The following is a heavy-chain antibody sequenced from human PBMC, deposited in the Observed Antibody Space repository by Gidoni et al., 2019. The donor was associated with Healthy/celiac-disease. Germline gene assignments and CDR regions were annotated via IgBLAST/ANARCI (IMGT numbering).Heavy chain of an antibody. CDR2: IIPIFGTA. D-gene: IGHD3-16*02. CDR3: AARPGYDYVWGSYRYDY. CDR1: GGTFSSYA. V-gene: IGHV1-69*01. Sequence: QVQLVQSGAEVKKPGSSVKVSCKASGGTFSSYAISWVRQAPGLGLEGMGGIIPIFGTANYAKKCQGRVTITADESTSTAYMELSSLRSEDTAVYYCAARPGYDYVWGSYRYDYWGQGTLVTVSS. J-gene: IGHJ4*02.